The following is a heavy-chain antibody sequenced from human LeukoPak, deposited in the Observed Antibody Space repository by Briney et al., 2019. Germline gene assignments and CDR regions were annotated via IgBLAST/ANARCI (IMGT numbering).Heavy chain of an antibody. Sequence: PSETLSLTCTVSGYSISTGYYWDWIRQPPGKGLEWIGTFYHGGSTYYNPSLKSRVTISVDTSKNQFSLNLTSVTAADTAVYYCARGWNVLTGYYYFDYWGQGTLVTVSS. CDR3: ARGWNVLTGYYYFDY. CDR2: FYHGGST. D-gene: IGHD3-9*01. V-gene: IGHV4-38-2*02. J-gene: IGHJ4*02. CDR1: GYSISTGYY.